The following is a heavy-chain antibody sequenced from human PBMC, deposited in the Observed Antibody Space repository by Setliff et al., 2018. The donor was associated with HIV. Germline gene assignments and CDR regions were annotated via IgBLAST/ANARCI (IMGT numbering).Heavy chain of an antibody. J-gene: IGHJ4*02. CDR2: IRSKAYGGTT. CDR1: GFIFGDYA. D-gene: IGHD3-10*02. CDR3: TRDGVGLFGERGYYSDY. V-gene: IGHV3-49*04. Sequence: GGSLRLSCTTSGFIFGDYAMSWVRQAPGKGLEWVSFIRSKAYGGTTEYAASVKGRFSISRDDSKSIAYLQMNSLKTEDTAVYYCTRDGVGLFGERGYYSDYWGQGTLVTVSS.